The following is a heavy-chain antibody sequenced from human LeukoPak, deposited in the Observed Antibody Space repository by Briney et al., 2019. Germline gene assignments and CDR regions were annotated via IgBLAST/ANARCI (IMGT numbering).Heavy chain of an antibody. CDR1: GYTFTSYG. V-gene: IGHV1-18*01. Sequence: RASVKVSCKASGYTFTSYGSSWVRQAPGQGLEWMGWISAYNGNTNYAQKLQGRVTMTTDTSTSTACMELRSLRSDDTAVYYCARGLRTGGDPNWFDPWGQGTPVTVSS. CDR3: ARGLRTGGDPNWFDP. D-gene: IGHD3/OR15-3a*01. CDR2: ISAYNGNT. J-gene: IGHJ5*02.